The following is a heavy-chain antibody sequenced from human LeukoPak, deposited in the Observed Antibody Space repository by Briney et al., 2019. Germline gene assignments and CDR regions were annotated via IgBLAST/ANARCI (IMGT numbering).Heavy chain of an antibody. CDR1: GYSISSGYY. V-gene: IGHV4-38-2*01. Sequence: SETLSLTCAVSGYSISSGYYWGWIRPLPGKGPEWIGSVFHTGSSYYIPSLKSRVTISVDTSKNQFSLEVSSVTAADTAIYYCARGISTTGHDYWGPGTLVTVSS. J-gene: IGHJ4*02. CDR3: ARGISTTGHDY. D-gene: IGHD4-11*01. CDR2: VFHTGSS.